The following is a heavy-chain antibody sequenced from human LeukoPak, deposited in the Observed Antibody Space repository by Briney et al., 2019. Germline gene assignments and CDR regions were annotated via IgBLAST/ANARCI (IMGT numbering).Heavy chain of an antibody. CDR1: GGSFSGYY. J-gene: IGHJ4*02. CDR2: INHSGST. Sequence: SETLSLACAVYGGSFSGYYWSWIRQPPGKGLEWIGEINHSGSTNCNPSLKSRVTISVDTSKNQFSLKLSSVTAADTAVYYCARDLGADPYYFDNWGQGTLVSVSS. V-gene: IGHV4-34*01. CDR3: ARDLGADPYYFDN.